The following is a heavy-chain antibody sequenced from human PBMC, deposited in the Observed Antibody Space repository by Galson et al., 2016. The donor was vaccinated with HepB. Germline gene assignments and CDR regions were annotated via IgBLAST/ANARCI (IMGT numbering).Heavy chain of an antibody. Sequence: SLRLSCAASGFTFSSYSMHWVRQAPGKGLEWVSSISYSSSYMPYADAVKGRFTISRDNAKNSLYLQMNSLGAEDTAVYFCARDRGGGAPKLEIFDYWGQGTLVTVSS. J-gene: IGHJ4*02. D-gene: IGHD3-16*01. CDR3: ARDRGGGAPKLEIFDY. CDR1: GFTFSSYS. V-gene: IGHV3-21*01. CDR2: ISYSSSYM.